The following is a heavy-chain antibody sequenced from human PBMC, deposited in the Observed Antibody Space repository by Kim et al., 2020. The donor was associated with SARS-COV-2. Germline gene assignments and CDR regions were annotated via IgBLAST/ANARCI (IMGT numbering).Heavy chain of an antibody. D-gene: IGHD3-16*01. CDR3: AKSPRDIWGVTSFDL. J-gene: IGHJ2*01. CDR1: GFTFSSYA. V-gene: IGHV3-23*01. Sequence: GGSLRLSCAASGFTFSSYAMSWVRQAPGKGLEWVSAISGSGGSTYYADSVKGRFTISRDNSKNTLYLQMNSLRAEDTAVYYCAKSPRDIWGVTSFDLWGRGTLVTVSS. CDR2: ISGSGGST.